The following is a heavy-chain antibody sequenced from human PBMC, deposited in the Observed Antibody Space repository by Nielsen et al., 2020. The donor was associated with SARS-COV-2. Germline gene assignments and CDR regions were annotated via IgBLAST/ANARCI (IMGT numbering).Heavy chain of an antibody. D-gene: IGHD1-26*01. J-gene: IGHJ3*01. CDR2: INFDGTGT. CDR3: ARDGVVGSTNTFDV. V-gene: IGHV3-74*01. Sequence: GESLKISCAASGFTFSMWNMNWVRQAPGKGLTWVSHINFDGTGTSYADSVKGRFTISRDNAKNTVYLQMNSLRAEDTAVYYCARDGVVGSTNTFDVWGQGTVVTVSS. CDR1: GFTFSMWN.